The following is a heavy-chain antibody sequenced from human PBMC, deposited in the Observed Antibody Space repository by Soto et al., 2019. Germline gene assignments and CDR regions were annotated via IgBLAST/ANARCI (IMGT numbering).Heavy chain of an antibody. D-gene: IGHD3-16*02. CDR2: ISGSGGST. CDR1: GFTFSSYA. CDR3: AKGDYGWGSYRPNWFDP. J-gene: IGHJ5*02. Sequence: GGSLRLSCAASGFTFSSYAMSWVRQAPGKGLEWVSAISGSGGSTYYADSVKGRFTISRDNSKNTLYLQMNSLRAEDTAVYYCAKGDYGWGSYRPNWFDPWGQGTLVTVSS. V-gene: IGHV3-23*01.